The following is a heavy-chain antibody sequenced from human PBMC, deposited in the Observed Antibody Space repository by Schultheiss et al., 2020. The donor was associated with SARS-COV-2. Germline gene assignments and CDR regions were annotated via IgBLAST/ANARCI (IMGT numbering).Heavy chain of an antibody. D-gene: IGHD2-21*02. CDR1: GFTFSTFG. Sequence: GESLKISCAASGFTFSTFGMNWVRQAPGKGLEWVSAISGSGGSTYYADSVKGRFTISRDNAKNSLYLQMNSLRAEDTAVYYCARDLRAYCGGDCYNEYFQHWGQGTLVTVSS. CDR3: ARDLRAYCGGDCYNEYFQH. V-gene: IGHV3-21*04. CDR2: ISGSGGST. J-gene: IGHJ1*01.